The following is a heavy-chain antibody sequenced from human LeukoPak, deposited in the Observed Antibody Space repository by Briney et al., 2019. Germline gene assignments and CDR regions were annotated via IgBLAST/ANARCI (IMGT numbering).Heavy chain of an antibody. Sequence: SETLSLTCAVYGGSFSGYYWSWIRQPPGKGLEWIGEINHSGSTNYNPSLKSRVTISVDTSKNQFSLKLSSVTAADTAVYYCARDRITMVRARSFYGMDVWGQGTTVTVSS. CDR1: GGSFSGYY. J-gene: IGHJ6*02. V-gene: IGHV4-34*09. CDR3: ARDRITMVRARSFYGMDV. CDR2: INHSGST. D-gene: IGHD3-10*01.